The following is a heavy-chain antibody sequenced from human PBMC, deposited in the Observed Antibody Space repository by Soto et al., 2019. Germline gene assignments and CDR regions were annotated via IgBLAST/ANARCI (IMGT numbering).Heavy chain of an antibody. V-gene: IGHV4-59*01. J-gene: IGHJ1*01. CDR3: AGSSGWFRGSHFQH. CDR1: GGSISSYY. Sequence: SETLSLTCTVSGGSISSYYWSWIRQPPGKGLEWIGYIYYSGSTNYSPSLKSRVTISVDTSKNQFSLKLSSVTAADTAVYYCAGSSGWFRGSHFQHWGQGTLVTVSS. D-gene: IGHD6-19*01. CDR2: IYYSGST.